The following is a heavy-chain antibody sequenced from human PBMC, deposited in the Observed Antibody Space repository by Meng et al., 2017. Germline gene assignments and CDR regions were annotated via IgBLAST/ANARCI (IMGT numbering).Heavy chain of an antibody. D-gene: IGHD5-24*01. J-gene: IGHJ4*02. Sequence: GESLKISCAASGFTFSSYWMSWVRQAPGKGLEWVANIKKDGSEKYYVDSVKGRFTISRDNAKNSLYLQMNSLRAEDTAVYYCARAKGRDGYNFGWGQGTLVTVSS. CDR2: IKKDGSEK. CDR3: ARAKGRDGYNFG. CDR1: GFTFSSYW. V-gene: IGHV3-7*01.